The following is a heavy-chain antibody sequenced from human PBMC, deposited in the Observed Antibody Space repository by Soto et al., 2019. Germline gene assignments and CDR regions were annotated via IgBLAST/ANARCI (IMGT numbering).Heavy chain of an antibody. Sequence: QVQLQESGPGLVKPSQTLSLTCTVSGGSISSGGYYWSWIRQHPGKGLEWIGYIYYSGSTYYNPSLKSRVTLSVDPSKNQFSRKLSAVTAADTAVYYCARAFAYAPRWQKIYYFDYWGQGTLVTVSS. CDR1: GGSISSGGYY. CDR2: IYYSGST. J-gene: IGHJ4*02. CDR3: ARAFAYAPRWQKIYYFDY. V-gene: IGHV4-31*03. D-gene: IGHD4-17*01.